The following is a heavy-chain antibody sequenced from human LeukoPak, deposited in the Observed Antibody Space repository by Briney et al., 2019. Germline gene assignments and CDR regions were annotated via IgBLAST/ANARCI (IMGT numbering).Heavy chain of an antibody. CDR3: ARVAWGYFDL. Sequence: PSETLSLTCTVSGGSISSSSYYWGWIRQPPGNGLEWIGSIYYSGSTYYNPSLKSRVTISVDTSKNQFSLKLSSVTAADTAVYYCARVAWGYFDLWGRGTLVTVSS. J-gene: IGHJ2*01. CDR1: GGSISSSSYY. V-gene: IGHV4-39*01. D-gene: IGHD5-12*01. CDR2: IYYSGST.